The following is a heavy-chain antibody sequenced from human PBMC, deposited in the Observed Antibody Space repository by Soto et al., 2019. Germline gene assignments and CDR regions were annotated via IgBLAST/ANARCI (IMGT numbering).Heavy chain of an antibody. CDR2: ISGSGGRT. CDR1: GFTFSSYA. V-gene: IGHV3-23*01. Sequence: EVQLLESGGGLVQPGGSLRLSCAASGFTFSSYAMSWVRQSPGKGLEWVSAISGSGGRTYYAVSVKGGFTNSRDNSKITLYLQMNSVRDEDTGVYYCGKALKDGGAFDIWGQGTMVTVSS. CDR3: GKALKDGGAFDI. J-gene: IGHJ3*02.